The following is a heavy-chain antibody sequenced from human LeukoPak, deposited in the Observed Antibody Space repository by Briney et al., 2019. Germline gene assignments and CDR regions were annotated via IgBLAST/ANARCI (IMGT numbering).Heavy chain of an antibody. V-gene: IGHV3-74*01. CDR1: GFTFGNYW. J-gene: IGHJ3*02. CDR3: ARGQGHGFDI. CDR2: INNDGSST. Sequence: LTGGALRLSCATSGFTFGNYWMHWVRQAPGKGLVWVSGINNDGSSTKYADSVKGRFTISRDNAKNTLYVQVNSLRVDDTAVYYCARGQGHGFDIWGQGTMVTVSS.